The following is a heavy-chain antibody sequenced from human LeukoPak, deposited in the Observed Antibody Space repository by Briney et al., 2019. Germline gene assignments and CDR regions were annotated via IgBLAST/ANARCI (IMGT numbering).Heavy chain of an antibody. J-gene: IGHJ6*02. D-gene: IGHD4-23*01. CDR1: GGTFSSYA. V-gene: IGHV1-69*13. CDR2: IIPIFGTA. CDR3: ARADYGGNSAILDYYYYGMDV. Sequence: SVKVSCKASGGTFSSYAISWVRQAPGQGLEWMGGIIPIFGTANYAQKFQGRVTITADESTSTAYMELSSLRSEDTAVYYCARADYGGNSAILDYYYYGMDVWGQGTTVTVSS.